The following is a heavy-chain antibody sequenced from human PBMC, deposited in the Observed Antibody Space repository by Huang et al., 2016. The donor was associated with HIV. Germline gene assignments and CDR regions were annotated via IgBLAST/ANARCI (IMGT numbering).Heavy chain of an antibody. CDR3: ARAPATHSVFFY. D-gene: IGHD3-3*01. J-gene: IGHJ4*02. CDR1: GDSIRSGGYY. V-gene: IGHV4-30-4*08. CDR2: IYYSGSS. Sequence: QVQLQESGPGLVKPSQTLSLTCTVVGDSIRSGGYYWTWIRQSPAKGLEWIGFIYYSGSSDYTPSLKSRVSISIDAFKNRVSLKLKSVTVADTAVYYCARAPATHSVFFYWGQGTLVTVSA.